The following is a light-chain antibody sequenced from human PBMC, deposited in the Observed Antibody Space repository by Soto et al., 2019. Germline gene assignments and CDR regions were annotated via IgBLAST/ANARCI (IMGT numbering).Light chain of an antibody. CDR3: HQYGTSPWT. J-gene: IGKJ1*01. Sequence: EIVLTQSPGTLSLFPGERATLSCRATQSVNSDYLAWYQQKPGQAPRLLIYIASRRATGIPDRFSGSGSGTDFTLTINRLEPEDFALYYCHQYGTSPWTFGQGTKVEIK. V-gene: IGKV3-20*01. CDR2: IAS. CDR1: QSVNSDY.